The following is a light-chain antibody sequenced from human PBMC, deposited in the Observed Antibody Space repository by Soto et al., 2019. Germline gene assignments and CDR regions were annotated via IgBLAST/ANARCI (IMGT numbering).Light chain of an antibody. J-gene: IGKJ1*01. CDR1: QSIGNW. CDR3: QQYSSYSRT. CDR2: KAS. Sequence: DIQMTQSPSTLSASVGDRVTITCRASQSIGNWLAWYQQKSGKAPKLLIYKASSLESGVPSRFSGSGSGTEFTLTISSLQPDDFATYYCQQYSSYSRTFGQGTKVEVK. V-gene: IGKV1-5*03.